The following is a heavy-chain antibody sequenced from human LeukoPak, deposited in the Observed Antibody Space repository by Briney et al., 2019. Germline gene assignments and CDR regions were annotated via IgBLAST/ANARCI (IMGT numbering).Heavy chain of an antibody. V-gene: IGHV3-23*01. CDR2: ISGSGGST. CDR1: GFTFSSDA. D-gene: IGHD2-2*01. J-gene: IGHJ4*02. Sequence: WRSLRLSCAASGFTFSSDAMSWVRQAPGKGLEWVSAISGSGGSTYYADSVKGRFTISRDNSKNTLYLQMNSLRAEDTAVYYCAKEKFPDIVVVPAAYVFDYWGQGTLVTVSS. CDR3: AKEKFPDIVVVPAAYVFDY.